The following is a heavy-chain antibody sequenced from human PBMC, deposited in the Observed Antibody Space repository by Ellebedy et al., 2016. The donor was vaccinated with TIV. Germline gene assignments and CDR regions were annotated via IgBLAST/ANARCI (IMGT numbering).Heavy chain of an antibody. J-gene: IGHJ4*02. V-gene: IGHV3-66*01. D-gene: IGHD3-3*01. CDR1: GFTVSSNY. CDR2: IYSGGST. Sequence: GESLKISCAASGFTVSSNYMNWVRQTPGKGLEWVSVIYSGGSTYYADSVKGRFTISRDNSKNTLYLQMNSLRAEDTAVYYCARAIIDFWSGYYSLYYFDYWGQGTLVTVSS. CDR3: ARAIIDFWSGYYSLYYFDY.